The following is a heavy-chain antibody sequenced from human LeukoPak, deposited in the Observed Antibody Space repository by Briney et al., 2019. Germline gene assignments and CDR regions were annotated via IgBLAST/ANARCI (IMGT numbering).Heavy chain of an antibody. V-gene: IGHV3-7*01. D-gene: IGHD3-22*01. Sequence: GGSLRLSCAASGFTFSSYWMSWVRQAPGKGLEWVANIKQDGSEKYYVDSVKGRFTISRDNAKNSLYLQMNSLRAEDTAVYYCARRSYYSGGYYYVPYCFDYWGQGTLVTVSS. CDR2: IKQDGSEK. CDR1: GFTFSSYW. CDR3: ARRSYYSGGYYYVPYCFDY. J-gene: IGHJ4*02.